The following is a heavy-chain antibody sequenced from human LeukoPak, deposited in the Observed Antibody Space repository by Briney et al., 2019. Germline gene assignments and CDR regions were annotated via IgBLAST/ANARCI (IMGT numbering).Heavy chain of an antibody. J-gene: IGHJ6*02. V-gene: IGHV4-31*03. CDR2: IYYSGST. D-gene: IGHD2-2*01. Sequence: SETLSLTCTVSGVSISSGGYYWSWLRQHPGKGLEWIGYIYYSGSTYYNPSLKSRVTISVDTSKNQFSLKLSSVTAADTAVYYCARDLWDCSSTSCYYYGMDVWGQGTTVTVSS. CDR3: ARDLWDCSSTSCYYYGMDV. CDR1: GVSISSGGYY.